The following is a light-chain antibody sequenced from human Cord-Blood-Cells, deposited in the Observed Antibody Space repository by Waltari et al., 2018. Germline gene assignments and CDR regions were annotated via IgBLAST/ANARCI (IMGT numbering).Light chain of an antibody. Sequence: EIVLTQSPGTLSLSPGERATLSCRASQSVSSSYLAWYQQKPGQAPRLLIDGASSRATGIPDRFSCSGSGTDFTLTISRLEPEDFAVYYCQQYGSSSWTFGQGTKVEIK. V-gene: IGKV3-20*01. CDR3: QQYGSSSWT. J-gene: IGKJ1*01. CDR1: QSVSSSY. CDR2: GAS.